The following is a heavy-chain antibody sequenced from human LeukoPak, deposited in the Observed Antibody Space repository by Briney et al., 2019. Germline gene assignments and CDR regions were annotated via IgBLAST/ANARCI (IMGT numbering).Heavy chain of an antibody. CDR2: IYYSGST. V-gene: IGHV4-31*03. CDR3: ARESYSSGWRNNWFDP. J-gene: IGHJ5*02. D-gene: IGHD6-19*01. CDR1: GGSISSGGYY. Sequence: SQALSLTCTVSGGSISSGGYYWSWIRQHPGKGLEWIGYIYYSGSTYYNPSLKSRVTISVDTSKNQFSLKLSSVTAADTAVYYCARESYSSGWRNNWFDPWGQGTLVTVSS.